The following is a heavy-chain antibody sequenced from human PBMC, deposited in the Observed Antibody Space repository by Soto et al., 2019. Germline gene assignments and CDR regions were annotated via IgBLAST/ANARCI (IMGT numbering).Heavy chain of an antibody. CDR2: ITTSSSFR. V-gene: IGHV3-21*01. J-gene: IGHJ4*02. CDR1: GFTFSSYA. D-gene: IGHD2-15*01. CDR3: ARDLGVALATLTLDY. Sequence: GGSLRLSCAASGFTFSSYAMNWVRQAPGKGLEWVADITTSSSFRFYADSVKGRFTISRDDAKNSLYLQMNSLRAEDTGVYYCARDLGVALATLTLDYWGQGALVTVSS.